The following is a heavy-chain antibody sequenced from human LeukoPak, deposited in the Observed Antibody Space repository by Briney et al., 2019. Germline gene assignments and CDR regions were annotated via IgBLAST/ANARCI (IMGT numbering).Heavy chain of an antibody. D-gene: IGHD5-24*01. J-gene: IGHJ6*03. CDR2: INHSGST. CDR3: ASGRDGYNYVYYYYYYMDV. V-gene: IGHV4-34*01. Sequence: PSETLSLTCTVPGGSISSYYWSWIRQPPGKGLEWIGEINHSGSTNYNLSLKSRVTISVDTSKNQFSLKLSSVTAADTAVYYCASGRDGYNYVYYYYYYMDVWGKGTTVTVSS. CDR1: GGSISSYY.